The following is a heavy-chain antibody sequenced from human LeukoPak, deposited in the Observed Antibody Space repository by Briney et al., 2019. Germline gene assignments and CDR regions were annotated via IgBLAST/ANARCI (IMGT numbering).Heavy chain of an antibody. CDR1: RFTFSRNA. J-gene: IGHJ4*02. D-gene: IGHD1-26*01. Sequence: GGSLRLSCAVSRFTFSRNAMNWVRQAPGKGLEWVASISGNGLGTYYADSVKGRFNISRDNSKNTLYLHMESLRTEDTAVYYCAKDANYFDSGSYLIPFDFWGQGTRVTVSS. CDR2: ISGNGLGT. V-gene: IGHV3-23*01. CDR3: AKDANYFDSGSYLIPFDF.